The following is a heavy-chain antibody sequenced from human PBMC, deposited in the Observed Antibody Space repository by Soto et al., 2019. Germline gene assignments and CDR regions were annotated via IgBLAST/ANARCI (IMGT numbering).Heavy chain of an antibody. CDR3: ARFSGGTDY. J-gene: IGHJ4*02. V-gene: IGHV4-59*01. D-gene: IGHD2-15*01. CDR2: IYYSGST. CDR1: GGSISSYY. Sequence: PSETLSLTCTVSGGSISSYYWSWIRQPPGKGLEWIGYIYYSGSTNYNPSLKSRVTISVDTSKNQFSLKLSSVTAADTAVYYCARFSGGTDYWGQGTLVTVSS.